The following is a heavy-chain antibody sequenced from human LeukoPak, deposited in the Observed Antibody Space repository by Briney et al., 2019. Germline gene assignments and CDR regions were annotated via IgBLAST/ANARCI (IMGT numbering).Heavy chain of an antibody. J-gene: IGHJ3*02. Sequence: GGSLRLSCAASGLTVSSNYMSWVRRAPGKGPEWVSVIYSGGGTYYADSVKGRFTISRDNSKNTVHLEMNSLRVEDTAVYYCGRRDRGSGAFDIWGQGTMVTVSS. CDR3: GRRDRGSGAFDI. CDR1: GLTVSSNY. D-gene: IGHD2-15*01. V-gene: IGHV3-66*04. CDR2: IYSGGGT.